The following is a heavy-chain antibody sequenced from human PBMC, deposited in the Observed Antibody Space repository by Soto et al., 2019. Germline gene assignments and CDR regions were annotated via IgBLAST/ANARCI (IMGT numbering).Heavy chain of an antibody. CDR3: AREYYGLLTGYYNDH. V-gene: IGHV3-74*01. J-gene: IGHJ4*02. CDR1: GFPFSSYW. CDR2: ISGDGTTI. D-gene: IGHD3-9*01. Sequence: EVQLVESGGDSVQPGGSLRLSCVASGFPFSSYWMHWVRHTPGKGLEWVSRISGDGTTIYYADSVTGRFTVSRDNAKNTLSLQMSGLGAEDTAVYYCAREYYGLLTGYYNDHWGQGTLVSVSS.